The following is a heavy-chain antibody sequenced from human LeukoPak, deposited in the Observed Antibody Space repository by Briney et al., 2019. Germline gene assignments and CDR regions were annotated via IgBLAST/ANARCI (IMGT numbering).Heavy chain of an antibody. CDR2: ISSSGSTI. CDR3: ARDRVVPADPTVGMDV. V-gene: IGHV3-11*01. J-gene: IGHJ6*02. D-gene: IGHD2-2*01. CDR1: GFTFSDYY. Sequence: PGGSLRLSCAASGFTFSDYYMSWLRHAPGKGLEWVSYISSSGSTIYYADSVKGRFTISRDNANNSLYLQMNSLRAEDTAVYYCARDRVVPADPTVGMDVWGQGTTVTVSS.